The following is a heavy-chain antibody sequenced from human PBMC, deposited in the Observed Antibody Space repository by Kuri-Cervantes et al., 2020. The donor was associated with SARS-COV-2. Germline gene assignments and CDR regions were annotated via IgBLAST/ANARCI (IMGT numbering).Heavy chain of an antibody. V-gene: IGHV3-30*03. CDR3: ARPRKPVYYYHGMDV. Sequence: GGSLRLSCVASGFTFSNYGMHWVRQAPGKGLEWVAVISDDEVSKHYADSVNGRFTISRDKSKNTLYLQMTSLRPGDTAIYYCARPRKPVYYYHGMDVWGQGTMVTVSS. CDR1: GFTFSNYG. J-gene: IGHJ6*02. D-gene: IGHD1-14*01. CDR2: ISDDEVSK.